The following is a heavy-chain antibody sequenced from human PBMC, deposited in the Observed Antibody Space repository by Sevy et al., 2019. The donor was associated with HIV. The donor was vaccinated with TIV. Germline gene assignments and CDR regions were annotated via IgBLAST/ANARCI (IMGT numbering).Heavy chain of an antibody. D-gene: IGHD3-22*01. V-gene: IGHV3-7*01. CDR1: RFTFNSYW. Sequence: GGSLRLSCAASRFTFNSYWMTWVRQAPGKGLEWVANINQDGGEKYHLDSVKGRFTISRDNAKNSLFLQMNSLRAEDSAVSFCARVSSIYYDRGYFYAMDVWGQGTTVTVSS. CDR2: INQDGGEK. CDR3: ARVSSIYYDRGYFYAMDV. J-gene: IGHJ6*02.